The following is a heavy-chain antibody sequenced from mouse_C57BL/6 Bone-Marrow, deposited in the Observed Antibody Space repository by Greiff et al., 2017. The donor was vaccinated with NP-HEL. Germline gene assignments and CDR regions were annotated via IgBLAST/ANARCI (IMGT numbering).Heavy chain of an antibody. CDR2: IDPENGDT. J-gene: IGHJ4*01. CDR3: TLLYYGSSYDAMDY. CDR1: GFNIKDDY. V-gene: IGHV14-4*01. D-gene: IGHD1-1*01. Sequence: VQLQQSGAELVRPGASVKLSCTASGFNIKDDYMHWVKQRPEQGLEWIGGIDPENGDTEYASKFQGKATITADTSSNTAYLQLSSLTSEDTAVYYCTLLYYGSSYDAMDYWGQGTSVTVSS.